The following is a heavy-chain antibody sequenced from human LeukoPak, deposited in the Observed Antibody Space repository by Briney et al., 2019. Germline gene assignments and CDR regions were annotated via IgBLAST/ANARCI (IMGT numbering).Heavy chain of an antibody. CDR2: INHSGST. J-gene: IGHJ6*04. Sequence: SETLSLTCDVFGGSFSGYYWSWIRQPPGKGLEWIGEINHSGSTNYNPSLKSRVTISVDTSKNQFSLKLSSVTAADTAVYYCARGFKWQQLVRPVMDVWGKGTTVTVSS. CDR3: ARGFKWQQLVRPVMDV. CDR1: GGSFSGYY. D-gene: IGHD6-13*01. V-gene: IGHV4-34*01.